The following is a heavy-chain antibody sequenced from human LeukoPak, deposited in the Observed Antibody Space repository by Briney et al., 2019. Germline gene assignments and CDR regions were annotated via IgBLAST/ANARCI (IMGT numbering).Heavy chain of an antibody. J-gene: IGHJ6*02. V-gene: IGHV4-4*07. CDR3: ASSIGGWYYYYDMDV. Sequence: SETLSLTCTVPAGYISSSYWTWIRQPARQGLEWIGRIYTSVSTNYHPSLTSRVTISVDKSKNELSLKLSCVTAADTAVYYCASSIGGWYYYYDMDVWGQGTTVTVSS. D-gene: IGHD6-19*01. CDR1: AGYISSSY. CDR2: IYTSVST.